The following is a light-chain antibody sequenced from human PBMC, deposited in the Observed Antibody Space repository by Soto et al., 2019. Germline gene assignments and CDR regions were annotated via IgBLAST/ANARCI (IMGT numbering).Light chain of an antibody. CDR2: SAS. CDR3: QQYAGSPRT. Sequence: ESVLTQAPGTLSLSPGERATLSCRVSQHLGTFYLAWYQQKSGQAPRLLIYSASSRATGIPDRFTGSGSGTDFTLTINRLEPEDFAVYFCQQYAGSPRTFGQGTKVDIK. CDR1: QHLGTFY. J-gene: IGKJ1*01. V-gene: IGKV3-20*01.